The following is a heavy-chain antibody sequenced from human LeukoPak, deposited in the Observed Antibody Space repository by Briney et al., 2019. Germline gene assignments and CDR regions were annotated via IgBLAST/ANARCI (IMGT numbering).Heavy chain of an antibody. CDR1: GFTFSNYA. CDR2: ISYDGSNK. V-gene: IGHV3-30*04. J-gene: IGHJ6*04. CDR3: ARARRGVIHKPLDYYYYYGMDV. Sequence: PGRSLRLSCAASGFTFSNYAMHWVRQAPGKGLEWVAVISYDGSNKYYADSVKGRFTISRDNSKNTLYLQMNSLRAEDTAVYYCARARRGVIHKPLDYYYYYGMDVWGKGTTVTVSS. D-gene: IGHD3-10*01.